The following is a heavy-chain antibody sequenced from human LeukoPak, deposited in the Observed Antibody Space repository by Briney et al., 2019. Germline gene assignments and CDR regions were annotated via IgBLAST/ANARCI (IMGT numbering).Heavy chain of an antibody. CDR1: GYSSTSYW. J-gene: IGHJ4*02. CDR2: IYPGDSDT. Sequence: GESLKISCKGSGYSSTSYWIGWVRQMPGKGLEWLGIIYPGDSDTRYSPSFQGQVTVSADRSISTAYLQWSSLKASDTAMYYCARHRGSGYYDYWGQGTLVTVSS. V-gene: IGHV5-51*01. D-gene: IGHD3-22*01. CDR3: ARHRGSGYYDY.